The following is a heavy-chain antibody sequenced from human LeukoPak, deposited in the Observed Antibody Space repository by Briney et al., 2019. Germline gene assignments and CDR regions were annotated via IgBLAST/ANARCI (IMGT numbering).Heavy chain of an antibody. D-gene: IGHD3-16*02. J-gene: IGHJ5*02. V-gene: IGHV4-59*11. CDR1: GGSISSHS. Sequence: PSETLSLTCTVSGGSISSHSWNWIRQPPGKGLEWIAYIYDSGSTNCNPSLKSRVTMSVDTSKNQFSLKLSSVTAADTAVYYCARDLQRLRLGELSLINWFDPWGQGTLVTVSS. CDR2: IYDSGST. CDR3: ARDLQRLRLGELSLINWFDP.